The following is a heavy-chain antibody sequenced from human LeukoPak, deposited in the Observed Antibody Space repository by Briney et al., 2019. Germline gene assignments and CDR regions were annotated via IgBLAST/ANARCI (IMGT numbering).Heavy chain of an antibody. Sequence: GGSLRLSCAASGFTFSSYAMSWVRQAPGKGLEWVSAISGSGGGTYYADSVKGRFTISRDNSKNTLFLEMNNLRAEDTAVYYCAKQNGGSYYGWDYFDFWGQGTLVTVSP. CDR1: GFTFSSYA. D-gene: IGHD3-16*01. CDR2: ISGSGGGT. V-gene: IGHV3-23*01. J-gene: IGHJ4*02. CDR3: AKQNGGSYYGWDYFDF.